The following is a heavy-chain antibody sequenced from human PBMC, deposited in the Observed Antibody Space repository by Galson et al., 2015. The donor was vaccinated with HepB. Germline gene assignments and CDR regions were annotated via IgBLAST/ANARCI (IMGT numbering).Heavy chain of an antibody. V-gene: IGHV3-7*03. J-gene: IGHJ6*02. D-gene: IGHD6-19*01. CDR2: IKQDGSEK. Sequence: SLRLSCAASGFTFSNYAMSWVRQAPGKGLEWVANIKQDGSEKYYVDSVKGRFTISRDNAKNSLYLQMNSLRAEDTAVYYCARAGRGTRIAVAGTFKWPYYYYGMDVWGQGTTVTVPS. CDR1: GFTFSNYA. CDR3: ARAGRGTRIAVAGTFKWPYYYYGMDV.